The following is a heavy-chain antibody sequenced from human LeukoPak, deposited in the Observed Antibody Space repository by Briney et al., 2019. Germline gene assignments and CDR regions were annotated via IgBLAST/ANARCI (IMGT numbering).Heavy chain of an antibody. CDR3: AKLPTTVTTRRDFDY. J-gene: IGHJ4*02. CDR2: IWYDGSNK. D-gene: IGHD4-17*01. V-gene: IGHV3-30*02. Sequence: GGSLRLSCAASGFTFSSYGMHWVRQAPGKGLEWVAVIWYDGSNKYYADSVKGRFTISRDNSKNTLYLQMNSLRAEDTAVYYCAKLPTTVTTRRDFDYWGQGTLVTVSS. CDR1: GFTFSSYG.